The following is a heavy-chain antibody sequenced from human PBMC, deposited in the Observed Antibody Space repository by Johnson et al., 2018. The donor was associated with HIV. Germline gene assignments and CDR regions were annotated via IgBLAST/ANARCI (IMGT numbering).Heavy chain of an antibody. Sequence: QVQLVESGGGVVQPGRSLRLSCAASGFTFSSYGMHWVRQAPGKGLEWVAVISYDGSNKYYADSVKGRFTISRDNSKNTLYLQMNSLRAEDTAVYYCARGYTWNDVSIWGQGTMVTVSS. CDR1: GFTFSSYG. J-gene: IGHJ3*02. V-gene: IGHV3-30*03. CDR2: ISYDGSNK. D-gene: IGHD1-1*01. CDR3: ARGYTWNDVSI.